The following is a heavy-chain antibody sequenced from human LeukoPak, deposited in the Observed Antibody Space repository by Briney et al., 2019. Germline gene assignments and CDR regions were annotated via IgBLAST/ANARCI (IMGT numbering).Heavy chain of an antibody. D-gene: IGHD2-21*01. CDR1: GYIFSSYA. CDR2: ISGSGGST. V-gene: IGHV3-23*01. CDR3: GLIPDY. Sequence: GGSLRLSCAASGYIFSSYAMNWVRQAPGKGLEWVSAISGSGGSTYYADSVEGRFTISRDNSKNTLYLQMNSLRAEDTAVYYCGLIPDYWGQGTLVTVPS. J-gene: IGHJ4*02.